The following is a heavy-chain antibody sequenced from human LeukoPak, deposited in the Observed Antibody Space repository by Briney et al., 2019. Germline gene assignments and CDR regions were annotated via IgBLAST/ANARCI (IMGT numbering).Heavy chain of an antibody. CDR2: IYTSGST. Sequence: PSETLSLTCTVSGGSISSGSYYWSWIRQPAGKGLEWIGRIYTSGSTNYNPSLKSRVTISVDTSKNQFSLKLSSVTAADTAVYYCARTILVVRGVTKYYYYYYMDVWGKGTTVTISS. CDR1: GGSISSGSYY. CDR3: ARTILVVRGVTKYYYYYYMDV. V-gene: IGHV4-61*02. J-gene: IGHJ6*03. D-gene: IGHD3-10*01.